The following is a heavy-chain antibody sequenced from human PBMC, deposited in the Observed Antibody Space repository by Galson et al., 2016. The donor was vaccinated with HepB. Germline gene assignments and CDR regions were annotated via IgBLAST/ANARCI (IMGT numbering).Heavy chain of an antibody. V-gene: IGHV4-31*03. J-gene: IGHJ3*01. CDR3: AREDTSGFYSDAFDL. CDR1: GGSINIGGHY. D-gene: IGHD3-22*01. Sequence: TLSLTCTVSGGSINIGGHYWTWIRQHPGKGLEWIGYIYFTGTTHYNPSLQSRVTISVDTSKNQFSLKLTSVTAADTAVYFRAREDTSGFYSDAFDLWGQGTMVTVSS. CDR2: IYFTGTT.